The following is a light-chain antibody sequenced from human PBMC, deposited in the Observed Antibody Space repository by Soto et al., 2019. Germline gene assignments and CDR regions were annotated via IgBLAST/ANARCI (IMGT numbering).Light chain of an antibody. Sequence: QPVLTQSPSASASLGASVKLTCTLSSSHSSYAITWHQQQPEKGPRYLMTVNSDGSHSKGDGIPDRFSGSSSGAERYLTSSSLQSEDEADYYCQTWGTGIRVFGGGTQLTVL. CDR3: QTWGTGIRV. V-gene: IGLV4-69*01. J-gene: IGLJ3*02. CDR2: VNSDGSH. CDR1: SSHSSYA.